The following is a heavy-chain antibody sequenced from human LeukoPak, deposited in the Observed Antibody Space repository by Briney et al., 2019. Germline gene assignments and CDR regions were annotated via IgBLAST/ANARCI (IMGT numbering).Heavy chain of an antibody. CDR2: FDPEDGET. CDR3: ATLVRYCSSTSCYRFDY. Sequence: ASVKVSCKVSGYTLTELSMHWVRQAPGKGLEWMGGFDPEDGETIYAQKFQGRVTMTEDTSTDTAYMELSGLRSEDTAVYYCATLVRYCSSTSCYRFDYWGQGTLVTVSS. V-gene: IGHV1-24*01. J-gene: IGHJ4*02. D-gene: IGHD2-2*01. CDR1: GYTLTELS.